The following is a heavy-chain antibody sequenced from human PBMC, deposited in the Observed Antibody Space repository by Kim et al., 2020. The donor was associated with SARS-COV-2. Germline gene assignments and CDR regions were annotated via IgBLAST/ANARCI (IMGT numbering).Heavy chain of an antibody. CDR2: IYRNGTT. V-gene: IGHV3-53*01. D-gene: IGHD1-1*01. CDR1: EFNVSTNT. Sequence: GGSLRLSCAASEFNVSTNTMTWVRQAPGKGLEWVSFIYRNGTTYYADSAKGRHTTATSTSNNTLYLQMDNLRADDTAVDYYSGDNYNNYCCKYWGQGTLVTVS. J-gene: IGHJ4*02. CDR3: SGDNYNNYCCKY.